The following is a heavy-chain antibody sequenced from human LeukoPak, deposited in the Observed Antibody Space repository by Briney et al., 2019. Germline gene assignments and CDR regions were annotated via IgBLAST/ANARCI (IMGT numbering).Heavy chain of an antibody. J-gene: IGHJ4*02. CDR1: GFSLSTSGVG. D-gene: IGHD1-26*01. V-gene: IGHV2-5*02. CDR3: EQRPGGSYYFDY. Sequence: ESGPTLVNPTQTLTLTCTFSGFSLSTSGVGVGWIRQPPGKALEWLALIYWDDDKRYSPSLKSRLTITKDTSKNQVVLTMTNIDSMDTDTYYCEQRPGGSYYFDYWGQGTLVTVSS. CDR2: IYWDDDK.